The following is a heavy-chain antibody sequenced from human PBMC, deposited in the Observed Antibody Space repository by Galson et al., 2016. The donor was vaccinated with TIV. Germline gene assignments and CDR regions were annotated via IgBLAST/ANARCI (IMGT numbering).Heavy chain of an antibody. CDR3: AREFKDYFFDY. J-gene: IGHJ4*02. Sequence: SLRLSCAASGFTFGSFGMHWVRQAPGKGLEWVAGLWFDGSDKKYRDSVKGRFSISRDNSRNTVHLQMNSLRAEDTAVCYCAREFKDYFFDYWGQGTLVTVSS. CDR1: GFTFGSFG. CDR2: LWFDGSDK. V-gene: IGHV3-33*01. D-gene: IGHD3-10*01.